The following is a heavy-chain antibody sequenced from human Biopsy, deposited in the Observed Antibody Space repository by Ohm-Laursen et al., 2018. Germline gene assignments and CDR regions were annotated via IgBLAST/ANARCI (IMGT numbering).Heavy chain of an antibody. V-gene: IGHV1-58*01. J-gene: IGHJ4*02. CDR3: AAEVGVTVDVGF. CDR1: GFTFSNSV. CDR2: IVVGSGSA. D-gene: IGHD1-26*01. Sequence: SVKVSCKASGFTFSNSVVQWVRQARGQRLGRGGGIVVGSGSAVYAQNFQERVTITRDLSTSTANMELSSLRSDDTAVYYCAAEVGVTVDVGFWGQGTLVTVSS.